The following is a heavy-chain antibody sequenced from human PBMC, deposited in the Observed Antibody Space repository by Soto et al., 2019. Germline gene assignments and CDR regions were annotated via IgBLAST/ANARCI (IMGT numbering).Heavy chain of an antibody. D-gene: IGHD6-13*01. J-gene: IGHJ4*02. V-gene: IGHV3-74*01. CDR2: LNTDGGST. CDR1: GFTLSSSW. Sequence: EVQLVESGGALVQPGGSLRLSCAASGFTLSSSWMHWVRPAPGKGLVWVSRLNTDGGSTTYADSVKGRFTISRDNAKNTLFLKMNCLRAEDTAVYYCARGGSNAWYDYWGQGTLVTVSS. CDR3: ARGGSNAWYDY.